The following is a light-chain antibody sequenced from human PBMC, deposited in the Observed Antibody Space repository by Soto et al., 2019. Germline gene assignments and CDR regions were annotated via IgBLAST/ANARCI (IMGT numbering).Light chain of an antibody. CDR1: RSVSSSF. Sequence: EIVLTQSPGTLSLSPGERATLSCRASRSVSSSFLAWYQQKPGQAPRLLIYDASSRATGIPDRFSGSGSGTDFTLTISRLEPEDFAVHFCQQYGSSPWTFGQGTKVDIK. CDR2: DAS. CDR3: QQYGSSPWT. J-gene: IGKJ1*01. V-gene: IGKV3-20*01.